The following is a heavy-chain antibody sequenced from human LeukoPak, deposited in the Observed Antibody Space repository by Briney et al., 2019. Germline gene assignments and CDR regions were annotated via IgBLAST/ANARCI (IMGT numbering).Heavy chain of an antibody. J-gene: IGHJ5*02. Sequence: GASVKVSCKASGGTFSSYAINWVRQATGQGLEWMGWISAYNGNTNYAQKLQGRVTMTTDTSTSTAYMELRSLRSDDTAVYYCARVKDYYGSGSYYGGYNWFDPWGQGTLVTVSS. CDR2: ISAYNGNT. D-gene: IGHD3-10*01. CDR1: GGTFSSYA. CDR3: ARVKDYYGSGSYYGGYNWFDP. V-gene: IGHV1-18*01.